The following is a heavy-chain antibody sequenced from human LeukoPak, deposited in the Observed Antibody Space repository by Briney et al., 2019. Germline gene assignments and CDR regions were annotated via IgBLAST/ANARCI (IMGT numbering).Heavy chain of an antibody. CDR2: IVVGSGNT. J-gene: IGHJ6*02. D-gene: IGHD3-3*01. Sequence: GASVKVSCKASGFTFTSSAMQWVRQARGQRLEWIGWIVVGSGNTNYAQKFQERVTITRDMSTSTAFMELSSLRSEDTAVYYCAAEGTIFGVVPYGMDVWGQGTTVTVSS. V-gene: IGHV1-58*02. CDR3: AAEGTIFGVVPYGMDV. CDR1: GFTFTSSA.